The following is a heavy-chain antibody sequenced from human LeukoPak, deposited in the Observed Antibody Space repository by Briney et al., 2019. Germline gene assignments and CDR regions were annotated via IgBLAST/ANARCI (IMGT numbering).Heavy chain of an antibody. D-gene: IGHD2-15*01. CDR2: FYTSRST. J-gene: IGHJ5*02. Sequence: AKPSETLALTCTVPGGSISSYYWSWIRQPAGKGLEWIGRFYTSRSTNYNPSLKSRVRMSVDRSKNQFSLKLSSVTAADTAVYYCARTMGGRTPLFDPWGQGTLVSVSS. CDR1: GGSISSYY. CDR3: ARTMGGRTPLFDP. V-gene: IGHV4-4*07.